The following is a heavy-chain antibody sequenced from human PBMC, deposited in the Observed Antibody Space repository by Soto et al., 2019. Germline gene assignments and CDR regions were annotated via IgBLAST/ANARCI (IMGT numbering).Heavy chain of an antibody. CDR3: ARELNGDYVTY. CDR2: IFYSGST. Sequence: ASETLSLTCSASGGSISTSYWSWIRQPPGKGLAWLGYIFYSGSTSYNPSLKSRVTISVDTSKNQFSLKLTSVTAADTAVYYCARELNGDYVTYWGQGTLVTVSS. CDR1: GGSISTSY. J-gene: IGHJ4*02. V-gene: IGHV4-59*01. D-gene: IGHD4-17*01.